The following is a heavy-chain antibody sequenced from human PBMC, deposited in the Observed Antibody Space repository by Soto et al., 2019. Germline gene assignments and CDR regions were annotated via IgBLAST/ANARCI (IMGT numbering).Heavy chain of an antibody. CDR2: INHIGST. D-gene: IGHD3-16*02. CDR1: GGSFSGYY. J-gene: IGHJ5*02. CDR3: ARGLGYDYVWGSYRYTVGGRSWFDP. Sequence: QVQLQQWGAGLLKPSETLSLTCAVYGGSFSGYYWSWIRQPPGKGLEWSGEINHIGSTHYNPSLKGRVPISVDTSKNQFSLTLSSVTAADAAVYYCARGLGYDYVWGSYRYTVGGRSWFDPWGQGTLVTVSS. V-gene: IGHV4-34*01.